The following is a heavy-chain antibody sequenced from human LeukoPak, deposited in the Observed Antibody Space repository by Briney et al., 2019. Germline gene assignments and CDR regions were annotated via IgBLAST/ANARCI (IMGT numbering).Heavy chain of an antibody. V-gene: IGHV3-33*03. CDR2: IWYDGSNK. CDR3: AGSGWQVYLDY. CDR1: GFTFSSYG. Sequence: PGGSLRLSCAASGFTFSSYGMHWVRQAPGKGLEWVAVIWYDGSNKYYADSVKGRFTISRDNAKNSLYLQMNSLRAEDTAVYYCAGSGWQVYLDYWGQGTLVTVSS. D-gene: IGHD6-19*01. J-gene: IGHJ4*02.